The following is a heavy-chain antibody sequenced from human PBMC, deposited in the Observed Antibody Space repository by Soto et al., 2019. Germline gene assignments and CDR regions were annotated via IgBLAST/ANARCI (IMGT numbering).Heavy chain of an antibody. J-gene: IGHJ6*02. D-gene: IGHD1-26*01. V-gene: IGHV3-21*01. CDR1: GFTFSSYS. CDR3: ARAPLSYRYYGMDV. CDR2: ISSSSSYI. Sequence: ESGGGLVKPGGSLRLSCAASGFTFSSYSMNWVRQAPGKGLEWVSSISSSSSYIYYADSVKGRFTISRDNAKNSLYLQMNSLRAEDTAVYYCARAPLSYRYYGMDVWGQGTTVTVSS.